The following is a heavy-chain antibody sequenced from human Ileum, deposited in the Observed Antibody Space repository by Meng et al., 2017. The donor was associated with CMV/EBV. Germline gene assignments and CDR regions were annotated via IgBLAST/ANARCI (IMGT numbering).Heavy chain of an antibody. Sequence: QVQLVQSGPEGKNPGVSWTGSCKASGYNFTTCGSTWVRQAPGQGLEWMGWSSTYSTHTNYTPKFHGRVTMTTDTSTSTAYMELRSLQSDDTAVYYCARGTGAGNYWGQGTLVTVSS. CDR3: ARGTGAGNY. J-gene: IGHJ4*02. D-gene: IGHD1-26*01. V-gene: IGHV1-18*01. CDR1: GYNFTTCG. CDR2: SSTYSTHT.